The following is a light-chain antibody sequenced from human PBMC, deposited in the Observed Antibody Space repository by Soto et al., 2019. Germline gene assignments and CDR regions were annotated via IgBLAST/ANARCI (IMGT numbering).Light chain of an antibody. J-gene: IGLJ3*02. CDR3: CSYAGSYTLV. Sequence: QSALTQPRSVSGSPGQSVTISCTGTSSDVGGYNYVSWYQQHPGKAPKLMIDDVSQRPSGVPDRFSGSKSGDTASLTISGLKAEDEADYYCCSYAGSYTLVFGGGTKVTVL. V-gene: IGLV2-11*01. CDR2: DVS. CDR1: SSDVGGYNY.